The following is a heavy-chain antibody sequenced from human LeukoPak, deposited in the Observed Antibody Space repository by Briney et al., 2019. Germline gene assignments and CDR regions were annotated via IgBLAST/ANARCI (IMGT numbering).Heavy chain of an antibody. D-gene: IGHD6-13*01. Sequence: SETLSLTCTVSGGSISSYYWSWIRQPPGKGLEYIGYIYYSRTTNYSPSLKSRVTISVDTSKNQFSLKLSSVTAADTAVYYCARLNIIGSSPVHHYDYWGQGTLVTVSS. CDR2: IYYSRTT. CDR3: ARLNIIGSSPVHHYDY. J-gene: IGHJ4*02. CDR1: GGSISSYY. V-gene: IGHV4-59*08.